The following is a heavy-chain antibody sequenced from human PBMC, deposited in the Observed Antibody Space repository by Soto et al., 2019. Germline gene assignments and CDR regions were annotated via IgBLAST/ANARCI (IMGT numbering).Heavy chain of an antibody. D-gene: IGHD3-10*01. V-gene: IGHV3-23*01. J-gene: IGHJ5*01. CDR1: GFMSSTTD. CDR2: IEGSGTIT. Sequence: VGSLRLSCAASGFMSSTTDMSWVRQAPGKGLEWVTTIEGSGTITYYADSVRGRFTISRDNSKNTVYLQMDSLTADDTAVYYCVKNSGWFNSWGQGTPVTVSS. CDR3: VKNSGWFNS.